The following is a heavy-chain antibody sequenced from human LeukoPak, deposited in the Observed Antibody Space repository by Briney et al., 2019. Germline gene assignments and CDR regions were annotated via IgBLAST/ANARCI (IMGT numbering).Heavy chain of an antibody. Sequence: TSETLSLTCTVSGGSISSSSYYWGWIRQPPGKGLEWIGSIYYSGSTYYNPSLKSRFTISVDTSKNQFSLKLSSVTAADTAVYYCARGYCSSTSCYGALYYYYYGMDVWGQGTTVTVSS. D-gene: IGHD2-2*01. CDR1: GGSISSSSYY. V-gene: IGHV4-39*01. CDR3: ARGYCSSTSCYGALYYYYYGMDV. CDR2: IYYSGST. J-gene: IGHJ6*02.